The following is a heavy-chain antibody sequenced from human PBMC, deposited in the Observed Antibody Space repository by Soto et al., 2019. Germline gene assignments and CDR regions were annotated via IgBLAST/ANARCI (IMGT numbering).Heavy chain of an antibody. CDR1: GGSITNYY. D-gene: IGHD3-10*01. Sequence: QVQLQESGPGLVKPSETLSLTCTVSGGSITNYYCSWFRQPPGKGLEWIGYIQYSGYSAYNLSLNRRVTMSMDTSKTRFSLMLESVTATDTAVYYCARHGFGSLHGRVDVWGQGTTVIVSS. J-gene: IGHJ6*02. V-gene: IGHV4-59*08. CDR2: IQYSGYS. CDR3: ARHGFGSLHGRVDV.